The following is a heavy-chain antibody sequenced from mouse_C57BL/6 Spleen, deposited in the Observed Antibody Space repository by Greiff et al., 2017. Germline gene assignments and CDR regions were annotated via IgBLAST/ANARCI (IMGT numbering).Heavy chain of an antibody. J-gene: IGHJ2*01. Sequence: QVQLQQPGAELVKPGASVKMSCKASGYTFTSYWITWVKQRPGQGLEWIGDIYPGSGSTNYNEKFKSKATLTVDTSSSTAYMQLSSLTSEDSAVYYCARVPLVPERFDYWGQGTTLTVSS. V-gene: IGHV1-55*01. CDR1: GYTFTSYW. D-gene: IGHD2-12*01. CDR2: IYPGSGST. CDR3: ARVPLVPERFDY.